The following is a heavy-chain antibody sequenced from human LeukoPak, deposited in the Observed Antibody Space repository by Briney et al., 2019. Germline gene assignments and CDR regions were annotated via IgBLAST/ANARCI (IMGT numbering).Heavy chain of an antibody. CDR2: IYYSGST. CDR1: GGSISSGDYY. V-gene: IGHV4-30-4*01. J-gene: IGHJ6*02. CDR3: AREMATSNAYYGMDV. D-gene: IGHD5-24*01. Sequence: SQTLSLTCTVSGGSISSGDYYWSWIRQPPGKGLEWIGYIYYSGSTYYNPSLKSRVTISVDTSKNQFSLKLSSVTAADTAVYYCAREMATSNAYYGMDVWGQGTTVTVSS.